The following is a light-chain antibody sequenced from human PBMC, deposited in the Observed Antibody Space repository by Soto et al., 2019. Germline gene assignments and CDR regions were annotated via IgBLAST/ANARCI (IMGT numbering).Light chain of an antibody. CDR2: KDS. CDR3: QSADSSGTHVV. Sequence: SYELTQPPSVSVSPGQTARITCSGDALPKQYAYWYQQKPGQAPVLVIYKDSERPSGIPERFSGSSSGTTVTLNISGVQAEDEADYYCQSADSSGTHVVFGGGTKVTVL. CDR1: ALPKQY. V-gene: IGLV3-25*03. J-gene: IGLJ2*01.